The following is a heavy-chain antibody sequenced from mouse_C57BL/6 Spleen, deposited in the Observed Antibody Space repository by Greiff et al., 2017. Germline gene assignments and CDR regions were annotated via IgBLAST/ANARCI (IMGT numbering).Heavy chain of an antibody. J-gene: IGHJ2*01. CDR3: AREGGDDYYGIEGY. CDR2: IHPNSGST. D-gene: IGHD1-2*01. Sequence: QVQLQQPGAELVKPGASVKLSCKASDYTFTSYWMHWVKQRPGQGLEWIGMIHPNSGSTNYNEKFKSKATLTVDKSSSTAYMQLSSLTSEDSAVYYCAREGGDDYYGIEGYWGQGTTLTVSS. V-gene: IGHV1-64*01. CDR1: DYTFTSYW.